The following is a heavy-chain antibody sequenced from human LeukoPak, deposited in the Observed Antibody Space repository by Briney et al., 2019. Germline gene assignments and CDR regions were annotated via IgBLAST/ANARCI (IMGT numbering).Heavy chain of an antibody. V-gene: IGHV3-48*01. CDR3: ARDYCSSTSCLNYYYYGMDV. J-gene: IGHJ6*02. CDR2: ISSSSSTI. D-gene: IGHD2-2*01. CDR1: GFTFSSYS. Sequence: GRSLRLSCAASGFTFSSYSMNWVRQAPGKGLEWVSYISSSSSTIYYADSVKGRFTISRDNAKNSLYLQMNSLRAEDTAVYYCARDYCSSTSCLNYYYYGMDVWGQGTTVTVSS.